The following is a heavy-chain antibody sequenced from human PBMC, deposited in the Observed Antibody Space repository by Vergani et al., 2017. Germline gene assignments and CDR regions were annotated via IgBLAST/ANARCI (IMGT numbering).Heavy chain of an antibody. V-gene: IGHV3-33*01. CDR1: GYTFSNYY. CDR3: ARDLRLLYNRFDP. CDR2: TWYDGNNK. J-gene: IGHJ5*02. Sequence: QVQVVQSGAEVKKSGASVKVSCKTSGYTFSNYYMHWVRQAPGKGLEWVAVTWYDGNNKQYADSVKGRFTISRDNSKSTMYLQMNSLRDEDTGVYYCARDLRLLYNRFDPWGQGTLVTVSS. D-gene: IGHD1-14*01.